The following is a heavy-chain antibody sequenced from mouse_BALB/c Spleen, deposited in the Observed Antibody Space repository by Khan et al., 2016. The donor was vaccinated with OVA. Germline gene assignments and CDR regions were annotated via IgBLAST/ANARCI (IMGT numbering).Heavy chain of an antibody. CDR2: ISTSYGDV. J-gene: IGHJ3*01. CDR3: ARGGKFAY. V-gene: IGHV1S137*01. D-gene: IGHD1-1*02. Sequence: VELVESGAELVRPGVSVKISCKGSGYTFTDYAMHWVKQSHAKSLEWIGVISTSYGDVDYSQKFKGKATMTVDRSSSTAYMELARLTSEDSAIYYGARGGKFAYWGQGTLVTVSA. CDR1: GYTFTDYA.